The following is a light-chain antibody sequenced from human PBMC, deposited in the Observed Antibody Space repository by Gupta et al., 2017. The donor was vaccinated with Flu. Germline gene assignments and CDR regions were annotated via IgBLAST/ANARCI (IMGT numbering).Light chain of an antibody. CDR1: QSVSSN. V-gene: IGKV3-15*01. Sequence: EIVMTQSPATLSVSPGERATLSCRASQSVSSNLAWYQQKLGQPPRLLIHGASTRATGIPARFSGSGSGTEFTLTISSLQSEDVADYYCQQYNNRPRTFGQGTKVEIK. J-gene: IGKJ4*01. CDR2: GAS. CDR3: QQYNNRPRT.